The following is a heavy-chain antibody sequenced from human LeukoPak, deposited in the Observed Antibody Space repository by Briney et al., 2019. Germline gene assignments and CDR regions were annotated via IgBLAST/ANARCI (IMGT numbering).Heavy chain of an antibody. D-gene: IGHD3-10*01. CDR2: IYYSGST. CDR3: ARQYMVRGVKGSRHFDY. Sequence: SGTLSLTCTVSGGSISSSSYYWGWIRQPPGRGLEWIGSIYYSGSTYYNPSLKSRVTISVDTSKNQFSLKLSSVTAADTAVYYCARQYMVRGVKGSRHFDYWGQGTLVTVSS. J-gene: IGHJ4*02. CDR1: GGSISSSSYY. V-gene: IGHV4-39*07.